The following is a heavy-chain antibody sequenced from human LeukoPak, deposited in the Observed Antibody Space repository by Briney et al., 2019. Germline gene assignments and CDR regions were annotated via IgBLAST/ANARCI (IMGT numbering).Heavy chain of an antibody. D-gene: IGHD3-10*01. J-gene: IGHJ6*02. CDR1: GGSFSGYY. CDR3: ARMGSGSYRKRYYYYGMDV. V-gene: IGHV4-34*01. CDR2: INHSGST. Sequence: SETLSLTCAVYGGSFSGYYWSWIRQPPGKGLEWIGEINHSGSTNYNPSLKSRVTISVDTSKNQLSLKLSSVTAADTAVYYCARMGSGSYRKRYYYYGMDVWGQGTTVTVSS.